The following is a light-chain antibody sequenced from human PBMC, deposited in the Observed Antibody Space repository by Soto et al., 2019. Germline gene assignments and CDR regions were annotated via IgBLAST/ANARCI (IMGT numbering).Light chain of an antibody. CDR2: SAS. CDR3: QQYNNWLRT. V-gene: IGKV3-15*01. CDR1: QSVSSS. J-gene: IGKJ1*01. Sequence: EMVMVQSPATLSVSPGERATLSCRASQSVSSSLAWYQQKAGQAPRLLIYSASTRATGVPARFSGSGSGTDFTLTISSLQPEDSAVYYCQQYNNWLRTFGLGTKLEIK.